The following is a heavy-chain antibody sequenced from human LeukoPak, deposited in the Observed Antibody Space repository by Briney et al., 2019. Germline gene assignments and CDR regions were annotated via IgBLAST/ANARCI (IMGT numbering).Heavy chain of an antibody. J-gene: IGHJ4*02. Sequence: GGSLRLSCAASGFPFSSYAMSWVRQAPGKGLEWVSTISGSSGNTYYAGSVKGRFTISRDNSKNTLYLQVNSLRAEDTAVYYCAKQHAATGGYFDYSGQGTLVTVSS. D-gene: IGHD6-25*01. CDR3: AKQHAATGGYFDY. CDR1: GFPFSSYA. V-gene: IGHV3-23*01. CDR2: ISGSSGNT.